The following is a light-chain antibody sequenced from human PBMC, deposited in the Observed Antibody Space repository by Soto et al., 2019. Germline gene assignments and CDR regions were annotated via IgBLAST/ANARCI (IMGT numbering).Light chain of an antibody. CDR3: AAWDDTLSGLV. V-gene: IGLV1-47*01. J-gene: IGLJ2*01. CDR1: SSNIGSNY. Sequence: QSVLTQPPSASGTPGQTVTISCSGRSSNIGSNYVYWYQQLPGTAPRLLMYRADQRPSGVPDLFSGSKSGTSASLAISGLRSEDEADYYCAAWDDTLSGLVFGGGTQLTVL. CDR2: RAD.